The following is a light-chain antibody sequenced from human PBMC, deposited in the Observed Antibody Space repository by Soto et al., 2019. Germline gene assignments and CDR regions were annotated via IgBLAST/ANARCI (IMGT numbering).Light chain of an antibody. CDR1: QSFRGL. CDR2: DAY. CDR3: QQRHMWPIT. Sequence: EVVLTRSPVTRSLSRGERASLSGRASQSFRGLLAWYQQKPGQAPRLLIYDAYNRATGIPPRFSGSGSGTDFTLTISSLEPEDSAVYYCQQRHMWPITFGQGTRLEIK. V-gene: IGKV3-11*01. J-gene: IGKJ5*01.